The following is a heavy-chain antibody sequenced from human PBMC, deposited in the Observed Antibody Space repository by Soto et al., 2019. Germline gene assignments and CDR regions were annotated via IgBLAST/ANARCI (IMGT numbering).Heavy chain of an antibody. D-gene: IGHD5-12*01. J-gene: IGHJ4*02. CDR2: IHQSGST. V-gene: IGHV4-4*02. CDR3: ANQGGYEFDY. CDR1: GGSIISSNW. Sequence: QVQLQESGPGLVKPSETLSLTCAASGGSIISSNWWGWVRQPPRKGLEWIGEIHQSGSTKYNPSLKSRVTISVDRSKNQCSLNMNSVTAAVTAVYYCANQGGYEFDYWGQGTLVTVSS.